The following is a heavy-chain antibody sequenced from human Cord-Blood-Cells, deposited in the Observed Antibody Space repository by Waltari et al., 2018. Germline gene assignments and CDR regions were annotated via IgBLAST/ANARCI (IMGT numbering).Heavy chain of an antibody. V-gene: IGHV1-2*06. D-gene: IGHD1-26*01. CDR3: ARDRLGAPYYYGMDV. Sequence: QVQLVQSGAEVKKPGASVKVSCKASVYTFTGYYMHWVRQAPGQGLVWMGRINPNSSGTNYAQKLQGRVTMTRDMSISTAYMELSRLRSDDTAVYYCARDRLGAPYYYGMDVWGQGTTVTVSS. CDR1: VYTFTGYY. CDR2: INPNSSGT. J-gene: IGHJ6*02.